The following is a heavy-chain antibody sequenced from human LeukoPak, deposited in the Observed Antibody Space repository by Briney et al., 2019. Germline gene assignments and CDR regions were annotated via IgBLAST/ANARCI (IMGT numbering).Heavy chain of an antibody. D-gene: IGHD3-10*01. CDR2: INPSGGST. V-gene: IGHV1-46*01. Sequence: GASVKVSCKASGYTFTSYYMHWVRQAPGQGLEWMGIINPSGGSTSYAQKFQGRVTMTRDTSTSTVYMELSSLRSEDTAVYYCARGWLGERRLGAWFDPWGQGTLVTVSS. J-gene: IGHJ5*02. CDR1: GYTFTSYY. CDR3: ARGWLGERRLGAWFDP.